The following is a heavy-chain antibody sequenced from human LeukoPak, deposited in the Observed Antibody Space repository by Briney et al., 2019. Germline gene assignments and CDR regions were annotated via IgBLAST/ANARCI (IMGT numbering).Heavy chain of an antibody. J-gene: IGHJ1*01. CDR1: GGSISSYY. CDR3: ARHPEGSSEYFQH. Sequence: SETLSLTCTVSGGSISSYYWSWIRQPPGKGLEWIGYIYCSGSTNYNPSLKSRVTISVDTSKNQFSLKLSSVTAADTAVYYCARHPEGSSEYFQHWGQGTLVTVSS. D-gene: IGHD6-13*01. V-gene: IGHV4-59*08. CDR2: IYCSGST.